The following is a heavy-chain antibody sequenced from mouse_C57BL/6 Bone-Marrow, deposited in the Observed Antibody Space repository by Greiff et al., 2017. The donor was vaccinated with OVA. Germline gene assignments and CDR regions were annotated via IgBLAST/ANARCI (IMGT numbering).Heavy chain of an antibody. CDR1: GYTFTDHT. Sequence: VQLQQSDAELVKPGASVKISCKVSGYTFTDHTIHWMKQRPEQGLEWIGYIYPRDGSTKYNEKFKGKATLTADKSSSTAYMQLNSLTSENCAVYFCVSQDGFFYWYAMDYWGQGTSVTVSS. V-gene: IGHV1-78*01. CDR3: VSQDGFFYWYAMDY. CDR2: IYPRDGST. J-gene: IGHJ4*01. D-gene: IGHD2-3*01.